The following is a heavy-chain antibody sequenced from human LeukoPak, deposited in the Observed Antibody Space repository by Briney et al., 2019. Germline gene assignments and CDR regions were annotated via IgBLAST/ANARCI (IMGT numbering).Heavy chain of an antibody. Sequence: PSETLSLTCSVSGGSISSHYWSWIRQPPGKGLEWIGYVYYSGSTKYNPSLKSRVTISVDTSKNQFSLKLSSVTAADTAVYYCARGGTTVTPGLLWFDPWGQGTLVTVSS. CDR1: GGSISSHY. CDR2: VYYSGST. V-gene: IGHV4-59*11. CDR3: ARGGTTVTPGLLWFDP. J-gene: IGHJ5*02. D-gene: IGHD4-17*01.